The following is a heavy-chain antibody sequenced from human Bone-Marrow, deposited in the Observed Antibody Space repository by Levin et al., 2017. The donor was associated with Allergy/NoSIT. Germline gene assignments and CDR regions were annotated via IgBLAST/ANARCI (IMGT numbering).Heavy chain of an antibody. D-gene: IGHD3-10*02. CDR1: RGSITSGESF. Sequence: PSETLSLTCTVSRGSITSGESFWSWLRQSPGKGLEWIGYISFSGDTQFDPSFQSRTSISMDTSRNQFSLRLTSVTAADTAVYYCARCHGQVTTFGETEGWFDPWGQGTLVTVSS. V-gene: IGHV4-30-4*01. CDR3: ARCHGQVTTFGETEGWFDP. CDR2: ISFSGDT. J-gene: IGHJ5*02.